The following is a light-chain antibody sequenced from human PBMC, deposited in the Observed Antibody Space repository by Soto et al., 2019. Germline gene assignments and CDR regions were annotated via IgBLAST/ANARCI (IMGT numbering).Light chain of an antibody. CDR1: QSVGSDY. CDR2: GAS. J-gene: IGKJ2*01. CDR3: QQYGNLMYT. Sequence: VLTQSPGTLSLSPGESATLSCRASQSVGSDYLAWYQQKRGQAPRLLMYGASSRATGIPDRFSGSGSGTDFTLTISRLEPEDSAVYYCQQYGNLMYTFGQGTKLEIK. V-gene: IGKV3-20*01.